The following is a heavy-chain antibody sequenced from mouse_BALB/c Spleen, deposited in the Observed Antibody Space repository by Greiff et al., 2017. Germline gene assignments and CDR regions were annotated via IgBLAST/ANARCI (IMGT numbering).Heavy chain of an antibody. CDR1: GFTFTDYY. CDR3: ARDYDGYAMDY. CDR2: IRNKANGYTT. D-gene: IGHD2-12*01. J-gene: IGHJ4*01. Sequence: VMLVESGGGLVQPGGSLRLSCATSGFTFTDYYMSWVRQPPGKALEWLGFIRNKANGYTTEYSASVKGRFTISRDNSQSILYLQMNTLRAEDSATYYCARDYDGYAMDYWGQGTSVTVSS. V-gene: IGHV7-3*02.